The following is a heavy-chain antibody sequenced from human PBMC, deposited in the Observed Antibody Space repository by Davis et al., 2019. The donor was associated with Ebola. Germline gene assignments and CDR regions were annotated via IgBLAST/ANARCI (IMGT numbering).Heavy chain of an antibody. J-gene: IGHJ4*02. CDR1: GGSFSGYY. CDR2: INHSGST. V-gene: IGHV4-34*01. D-gene: IGHD3-3*01. Sequence: SETLSLTCAVYGGSFSGYYWCWIRQPPGKGLEWIGEINHSGSTNYNPSLKSRVTISVDTSKNQFSLKLSSVTAADTAVYYCARGRDFWNYWGQGTLVTVSS. CDR3: ARGRDFWNY.